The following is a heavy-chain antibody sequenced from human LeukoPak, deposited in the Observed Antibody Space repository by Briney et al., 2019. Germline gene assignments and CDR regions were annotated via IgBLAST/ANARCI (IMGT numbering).Heavy chain of an antibody. CDR2: ISGSGGST. CDR1: GFTFSSYA. D-gene: IGHD5-12*01. Sequence: SGGSLRLSCAASGFTFSSYAMSWVRQAPGKGLEWVSAISGSGGSTYYADSVKGRFTISRDNSKNTLYLQMNGLRAEDTAVYYCAKSYNGYESKPDYWGQGTLVTVSS. J-gene: IGHJ4*02. CDR3: AKSYNGYESKPDY. V-gene: IGHV3-23*01.